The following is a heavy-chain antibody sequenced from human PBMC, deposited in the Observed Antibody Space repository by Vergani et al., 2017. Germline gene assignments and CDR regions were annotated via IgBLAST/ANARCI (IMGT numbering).Heavy chain of an antibody. CDR2: ISWNSDSI. J-gene: IGHJ4*02. CDR3: AKASLGGSGWAYFDY. D-gene: IGHD6-19*01. Sequence: EVQLVESGGGLVPPGRSLRLSCAASGFTFDDYAMHWVRQAPGKGLEWVSRISWNSDSIGYGNSVKGRFTIYRNNAKKSLYLQMNSLRPEDTALYYCAKASLGGSGWAYFDYWGQGTLVTVSS. CDR1: GFTFDDYA. V-gene: IGHV3-9*01.